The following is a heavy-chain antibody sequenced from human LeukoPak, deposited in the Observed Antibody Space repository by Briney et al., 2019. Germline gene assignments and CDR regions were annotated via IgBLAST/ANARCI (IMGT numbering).Heavy chain of an antibody. CDR3: ARGLVSSGYWGSFDY. D-gene: IGHD3-22*01. Sequence: GGSLRLSCAASGFTVSSNYMSWVRQAPGKGLEWVSVIYSGGSTYYADSVKGRFTISRDNSKNILYLQMSSLRAEDTAVYYCARGLVSSGYWGSFDYWGQGTLVTVSS. CDR1: GFTVSSNY. J-gene: IGHJ4*02. CDR2: IYSGGST. V-gene: IGHV3-66*02.